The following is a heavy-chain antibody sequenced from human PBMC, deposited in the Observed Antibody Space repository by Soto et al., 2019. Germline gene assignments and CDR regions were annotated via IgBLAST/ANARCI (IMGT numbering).Heavy chain of an antibody. D-gene: IGHD5-18*01. CDR2: ICYDGSNK. CDR3: ARGRQVDTAMASNAFHI. CDR1: GFTFSSYC. J-gene: IGHJ3*02. V-gene: IGHV3-33*01. Sequence: QVQLVESGGGVVQPGRSLRLSCAASGFTFSSYCMHWVRQAPGKGLEWVAVICYDGSNKYYADSVKGRLTISRDNSKNTLILQINSRGAEDTAVYYCARGRQVDTAMASNAFHIWGQGTMVTVSS.